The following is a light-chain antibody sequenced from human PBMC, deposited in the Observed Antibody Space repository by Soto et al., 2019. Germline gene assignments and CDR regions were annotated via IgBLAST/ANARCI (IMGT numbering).Light chain of an antibody. V-gene: IGKV3D-15*01. CDR1: QSVISD. CDR3: QKYTDWPMT. Sequence: EIVMTQSQATLSFSPGERATLSGRASQSVISDLAWYKQKHGQAPRLLIYGAYNRATGVSDRFSGSGSGTDFTLTISRLGNEDFAVYYCQKYTDWPMTFGHGTKVDIK. CDR2: GAY. J-gene: IGKJ1*01.